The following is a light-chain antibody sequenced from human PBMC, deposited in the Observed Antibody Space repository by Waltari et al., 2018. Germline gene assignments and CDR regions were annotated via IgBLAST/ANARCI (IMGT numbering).Light chain of an antibody. J-gene: IGLJ2*01. CDR3: TSYTSKNTFI. V-gene: IGLV2-14*03. CDR2: AVS. Sequence: YVSWYQQPSGKAPKLLIFAVSSRPSEISARFSASKSGNTASLTISGLQTEDEADYHCTSYTSKNTFIFGRGTRLTVL. CDR1: Y.